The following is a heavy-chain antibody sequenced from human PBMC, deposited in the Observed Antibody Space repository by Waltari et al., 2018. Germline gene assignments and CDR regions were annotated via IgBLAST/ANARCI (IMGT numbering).Heavy chain of an antibody. Sequence: QVQLQESGPGLVKPSGTLSLTCAVSGGSISSSNWWSWVRQPPGKGLEWIGEIYHSGSTNYNPSRKRRVTRSVDKSKNQFSLKLSSVTAADTAVYYCARDSAGATLDAFDIWGQGTMVTVSS. J-gene: IGHJ3*02. CDR2: IYHSGST. CDR3: ARDSAGATLDAFDI. D-gene: IGHD1-26*01. V-gene: IGHV4-4*02. CDR1: GGSISSSNW.